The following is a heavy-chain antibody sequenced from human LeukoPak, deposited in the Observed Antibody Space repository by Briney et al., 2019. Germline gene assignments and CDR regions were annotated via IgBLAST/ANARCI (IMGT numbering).Heavy chain of an antibody. J-gene: IGHJ4*02. Sequence: GGSLSLSCAASGFTFGTYAMTWVRQAPGKGLEWVSGISGSGGSTYYADSVKGRFTISRDNSKNTLHLHMNSLRAEDTAVSYCANEMAATNAFVYWGQGTLVTVSS. D-gene: IGHD5-24*01. CDR1: GFTFGTYA. V-gene: IGHV3-23*01. CDR2: ISGSGGST. CDR3: ANEMAATNAFVY.